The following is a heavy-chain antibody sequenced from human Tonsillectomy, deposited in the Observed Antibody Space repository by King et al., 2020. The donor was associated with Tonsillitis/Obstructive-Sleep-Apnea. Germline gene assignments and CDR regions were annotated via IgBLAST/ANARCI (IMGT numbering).Heavy chain of an antibody. CDR3: ARDQVAANGIDC. Sequence: VQLVESGPGLVKPSETLSLTCTVSGGSIRGFYWSWIRQPPGKGLEWIAFFYDSGSTNYNPSLKSRVTISVDTSKNQFSLKLSSVTAADTAVYYCARDQVAANGIDCWGQGTLVTVSS. CDR2: FYDSGST. D-gene: IGHD4/OR15-4a*01. V-gene: IGHV4-59*01. CDR1: GGSIRGFY. J-gene: IGHJ4*02.